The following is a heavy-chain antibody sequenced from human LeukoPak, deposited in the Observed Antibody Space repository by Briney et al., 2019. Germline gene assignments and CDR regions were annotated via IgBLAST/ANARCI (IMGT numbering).Heavy chain of an antibody. CDR3: ARLLDNDISGDPDTFDV. V-gene: IGHV4-34*01. Sequence: SETLSLTCAVYGGSFSGYYWSWIRQPPGKGLEWIGEINHSGSTNYNPSLKSRVTISVDTSKNQFSLKLTSVTSADTAVYSCARLLDNDISGDPDTFDVWGQGATVIVSS. J-gene: IGHJ3*01. CDR2: INHSGST. D-gene: IGHD3-22*01. CDR1: GGSFSGYY.